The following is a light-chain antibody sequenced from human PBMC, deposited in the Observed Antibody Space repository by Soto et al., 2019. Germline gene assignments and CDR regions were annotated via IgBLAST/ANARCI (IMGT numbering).Light chain of an antibody. J-gene: IGKJ1*01. CDR2: DAS. CDR1: QSISSW. Sequence: DIQMTQSPSTLSASVGDRVTITCRASQSISSWLAWYQQKPGKAPKFLIYDASNLESGVPSRFSGSGSGTEFTLTISSLQPDDFATYYCQQYCSYWTFGQGTKVDIK. V-gene: IGKV1-5*01. CDR3: QQYCSYWT.